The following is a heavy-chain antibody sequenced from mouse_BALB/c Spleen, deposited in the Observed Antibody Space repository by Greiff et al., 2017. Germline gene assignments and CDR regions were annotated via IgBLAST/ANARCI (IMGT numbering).Heavy chain of an antibody. CDR1: GYAFSSYW. CDR2: IYPGDGDT. J-gene: IGHJ2*01. CDR3: AREEDYGKDY. D-gene: IGHD2-1*01. Sequence: QLQQSGAELVRPGSSVKISCKASGYAFSSYWMNWVKQRPGQGLEWIGQIYPGDGDTNYNGKFKGKATLTADKSSSTAYMQLSSLTSEDSAVYFCAREEDYGKDYWGQGTTLTVSS. V-gene: IGHV1-80*01.